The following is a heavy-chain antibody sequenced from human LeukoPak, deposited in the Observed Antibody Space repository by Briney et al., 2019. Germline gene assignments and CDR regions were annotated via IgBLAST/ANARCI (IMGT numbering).Heavy chain of an antibody. Sequence: GGSLRLSCAASGFTLSSHWMNWVRQAPGKELEWVANIKQDGSEQYYVDSVKGRFTVSRDNVKHSLYLEMSSLRTEDTAMYYCTRGWHLEWLVPQQIDYWGQGSLVTVSS. CDR1: GFTLSSHW. V-gene: IGHV3-7*01. J-gene: IGHJ4*02. CDR2: IKQDGSEQ. CDR3: TRGWHLEWLVPQQIDY. D-gene: IGHD6-19*01.